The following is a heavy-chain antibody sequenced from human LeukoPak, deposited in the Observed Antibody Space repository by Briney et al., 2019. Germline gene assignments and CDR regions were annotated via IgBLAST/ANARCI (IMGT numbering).Heavy chain of an antibody. J-gene: IGHJ3*02. CDR1: DDSISSYY. CDR2: IHHSGSA. Sequence: SETLSLTCTVSDDSISSYYWIWIRQPPRKGLEWIGYIHHSGSANYNPSLRSRITMSVDTSKNHFSLSLTSVTAADTAVYYCARLPGCSGADCFRAFDIWGQGTMVTVSS. V-gene: IGHV4-59*08. D-gene: IGHD2-21*02. CDR3: ARLPGCSGADCFRAFDI.